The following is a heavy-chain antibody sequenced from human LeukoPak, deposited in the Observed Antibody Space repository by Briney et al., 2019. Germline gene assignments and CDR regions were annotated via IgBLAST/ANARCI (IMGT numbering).Heavy chain of an antibody. D-gene: IGHD5-12*01. V-gene: IGHV3-72*01. J-gene: IGHJ3*02. CDR3: ARGGYPPDDAFDI. CDR1: GFTFSDHY. Sequence: PGGSLRLSCAASGFTFSDHYMDWVRQDPGKGLEWVGRTRNKANSYTTEYAASVKGRFTISRDDSKNSLYLQMNSLKTEDTAVYYCARGGYPPDDAFDIWGQGTMVTVSS. CDR2: TRNKANSYTT.